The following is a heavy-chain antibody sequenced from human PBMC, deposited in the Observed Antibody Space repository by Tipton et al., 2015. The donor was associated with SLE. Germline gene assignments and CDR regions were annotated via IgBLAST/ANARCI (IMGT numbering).Heavy chain of an antibody. Sequence: SLRLSCAASEFTFSGYSMNWVRQAPGKGLEWVSSISSSSDYIQDAGSVRGRFTISRDNAKNSLYLQMNSLRAEDTAMYYCAKDLPYSHGSGRPLPLHVWGKGTTVIVSS. CDR3: AKDLPYSHGSGRPLPLHV. V-gene: IGHV3-21*03. D-gene: IGHD3-10*01. CDR2: ISSSSDYI. CDR1: EFTFSGYS. J-gene: IGHJ6*04.